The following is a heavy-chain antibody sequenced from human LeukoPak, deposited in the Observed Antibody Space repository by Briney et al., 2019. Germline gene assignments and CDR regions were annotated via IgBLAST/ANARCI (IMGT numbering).Heavy chain of an antibody. D-gene: IGHD3-3*01. CDR2: INHSGST. CDR3: ARVPGTQYYDFWSGYLNWFDP. V-gene: IGHV4-34*01. CDR1: GGSFSGYY. Sequence: SETLSLTCAVYGGSFSGYYWSWIRQPPGKGLEWIGEINHSGSTNYNPSLKSRVTISVDTSKNQFSLKLSSVTAADTAVYYCARVPGTQYYDFWSGYLNWFDPWGQGTLVTVSS. J-gene: IGHJ5*02.